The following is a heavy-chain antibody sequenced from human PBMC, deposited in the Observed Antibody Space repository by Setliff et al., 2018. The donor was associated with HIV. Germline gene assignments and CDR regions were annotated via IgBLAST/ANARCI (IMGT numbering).Heavy chain of an antibody. Sequence: NPSETLSLTCTVSGGSISSGGYYWSWIRQHPGKGLEWIGYIYYSGSTYYNPSLKSRVTISVDTSKNQFSLKLSSVTAADTAVYYCARAPHLEWLGTGDAFDIWGQGTMVTVSS. CDR1: GGSISSGGYY. CDR3: ARAPHLEWLGTGDAFDI. J-gene: IGHJ3*02. D-gene: IGHD3-3*01. CDR2: IYYSGST. V-gene: IGHV4-31*03.